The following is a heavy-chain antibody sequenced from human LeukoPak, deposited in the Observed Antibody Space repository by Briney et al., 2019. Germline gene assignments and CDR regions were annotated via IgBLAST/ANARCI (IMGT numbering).Heavy chain of an antibody. CDR2: IYYSGGT. CDR3: ARHPRGGSSRNFDY. Sequence: PSETLSLTCTVSGGSISSSSYYWGWIRQPPGKGLEWIGSIYYSGGTYYNPSLKSRVTISVDTSKNQFSLKLSSVTAADTAVYYCARHPRGGSSRNFDYWGQGTLVTVSS. D-gene: IGHD2-15*01. J-gene: IGHJ4*02. V-gene: IGHV4-39*01. CDR1: GGSISSSSYY.